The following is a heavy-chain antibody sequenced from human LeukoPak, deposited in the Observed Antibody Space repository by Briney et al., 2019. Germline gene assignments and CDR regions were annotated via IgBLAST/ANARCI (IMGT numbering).Heavy chain of an antibody. CDR1: GYTFTGYY. CDR3: ARGYCSGGSCYSDY. D-gene: IGHD2-15*01. J-gene: IGHJ4*02. V-gene: IGHV1-2*02. CDR2: INPNSGGT. Sequence: GASVKVSCKASGYTFTGYYMHWVRQAPGQGLEWMGWINPNSGGTSYAQKFQGRVTMTRDTSISTAYMELRSLRSDDTAVYYCARGYCSGGSCYSDYWGQGTLVTVSS.